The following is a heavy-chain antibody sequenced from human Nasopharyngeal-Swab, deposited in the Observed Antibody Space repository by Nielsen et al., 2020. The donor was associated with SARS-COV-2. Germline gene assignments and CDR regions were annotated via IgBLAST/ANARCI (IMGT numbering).Heavy chain of an antibody. CDR2: IWYDGSNK. D-gene: IGHD5-18*01. V-gene: IGHV3-33*06. CDR3: AKQSWGYSYGYYFDS. Sequence: VRQAQGKGLEWVAVIWYDGSNKYYADSVKDRLPISRDNSKNTLYLQMNSLRAEDTAVYYCAKQSWGYSYGYYFDSWGQGTLVTASS. J-gene: IGHJ4*02.